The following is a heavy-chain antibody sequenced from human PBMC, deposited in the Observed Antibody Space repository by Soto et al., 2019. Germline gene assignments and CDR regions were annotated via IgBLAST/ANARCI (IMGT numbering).Heavy chain of an antibody. J-gene: IGHJ4*02. CDR1: GDTFTVYY. CDR3: ARGGHVVVVTAALDY. V-gene: IGHV1-46*01. D-gene: IGHD2-21*02. CDR2: VNPSGGHT. Sequence: QVQLMQSGAEVKKLGAPVRVSCKPSGDTFTVYYLHWCRQPPGQGLDGMGTVNPSGGHTTYAQHFLGRVTMTRDTSTSTLYMELTSLTSDDTAIYYCARGGHVVVVTAALDYWGQGTLVTVSS.